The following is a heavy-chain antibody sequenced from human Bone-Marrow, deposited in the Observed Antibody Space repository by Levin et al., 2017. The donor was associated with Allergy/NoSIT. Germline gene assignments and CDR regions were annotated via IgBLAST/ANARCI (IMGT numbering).Heavy chain of an antibody. CDR2: IDPSDSYT. D-gene: IGHD2-15*01. CDR3: ARRLDGVVVAAMDWYFDL. J-gene: IGHJ2*01. Sequence: GESLKISCKGSGYSFTSYWISWVRQMPGKGLEWMGRIDPSDSYTNYSPSFQGHVTISADKSISTAYLQWSSLKASDTAMYYCARRLDGVVVAAMDWYFDLWGRGTLVTVSS. CDR1: GYSFTSYW. V-gene: IGHV5-10-1*01.